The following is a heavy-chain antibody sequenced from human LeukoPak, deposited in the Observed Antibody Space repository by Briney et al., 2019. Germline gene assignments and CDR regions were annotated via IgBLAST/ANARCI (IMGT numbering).Heavy chain of an antibody. V-gene: IGHV1-18*01. CDR1: GYTFTSYG. CDR2: VSAFNGNT. J-gene: IGHJ6*03. Sequence: GASVKVSCKASGYTFTSYGISWVRQAPGQGLEWMGWVSAFNGNTNYAQKLQGRVTMTTDTSTSTAYMELRSLRSDDTAVYYCARDDPRGYYYMDVWGKGTTVTVSS. CDR3: ARDDPRGYYYMDV.